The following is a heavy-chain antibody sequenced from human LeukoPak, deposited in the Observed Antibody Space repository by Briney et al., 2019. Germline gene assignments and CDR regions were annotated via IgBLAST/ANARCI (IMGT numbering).Heavy chain of an antibody. J-gene: IGHJ4*02. Sequence: PGGSLRLSCAASGFTFSAYWMHWVRQAPGKGLVWVSRINTDGSSPTYADSVKGRFTISRDNSKNTLYLQMNSLRAEDTALYYCARERGAAAGLKEFDYWGQGTLVTVSS. CDR3: ARERGAAAGLKEFDY. D-gene: IGHD6-13*01. V-gene: IGHV3-74*01. CDR1: GFTFSAYW. CDR2: INTDGSSP.